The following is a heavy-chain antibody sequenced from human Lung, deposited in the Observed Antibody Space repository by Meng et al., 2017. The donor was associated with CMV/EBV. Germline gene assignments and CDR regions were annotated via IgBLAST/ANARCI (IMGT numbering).Heavy chain of an antibody. CDR3: ASFPPPGKQWLVADY. Sequence: QVQSQESGPGRGKPSGTLFLTCAVSGGSISSSNWWSWVRQPPGKGLEWIGEIYHSGSTNYNPSLKSRVTISVDKSKNQFSLKLSSVTAADTAVYYCASFPPPGKQWLVADYWGQGTLVTVSS. J-gene: IGHJ4*02. D-gene: IGHD6-19*01. CDR1: GGSISSSNW. CDR2: IYHSGST. V-gene: IGHV4-4*02.